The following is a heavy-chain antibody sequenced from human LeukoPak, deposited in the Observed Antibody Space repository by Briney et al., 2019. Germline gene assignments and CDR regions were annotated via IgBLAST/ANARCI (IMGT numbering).Heavy chain of an antibody. V-gene: IGHV1-46*01. J-gene: IGHJ4*02. Sequence: ASVKVSCKASGYTFTSYYMHWVRQAPGQGLEWMGIINPSGGGTSYVQKFQGRLTMTRDTSTTTVSMELSSMRSEETAMYYCAREIGPRQLHLWGSAFDYWGQGTLVTVSS. CDR2: INPSGGGT. CDR3: AREIGPRQLHLWGSAFDY. CDR1: GYTFTSYY. D-gene: IGHD5-18*01.